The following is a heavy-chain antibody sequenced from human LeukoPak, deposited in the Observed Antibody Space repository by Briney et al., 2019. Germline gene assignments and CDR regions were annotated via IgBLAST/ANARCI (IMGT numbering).Heavy chain of an antibody. D-gene: IGHD2-21*01. CDR1: GFSFSSDG. CDR2: ISARGGGP. V-gene: IGHV3-23*01. Sequence: PGGCLRLSCAASGFSFSSDGMSWVRQAPGKGVEWVSSISARGGGPVYADSVKGRGTISRDNSKNTLYLKLNRLIAEDTAVYSCAKNLLGSESYSWYFDIWGRGNLVTVSS. CDR3: AKNLLGSESYSWYFDI. J-gene: IGHJ2*01.